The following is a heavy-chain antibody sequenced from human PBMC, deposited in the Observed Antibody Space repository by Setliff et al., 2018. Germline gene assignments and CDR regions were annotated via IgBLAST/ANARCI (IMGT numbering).Heavy chain of an antibody. V-gene: IGHV4-4*07. D-gene: IGHD5-18*01. CDR2: IYTSGST. J-gene: IGHJ6*03. CDR1: GCSISSYY. CDR3: ARDRRGYSYGSLGYYYYYMDV. Sequence: SETLSLTCTVSGCSISSYYWSWIRQPAGKGLEWIGRIYTSGSTNYNPSLKSRVTMSVDTSKNQFSLKLSSVTAADTAVYYCARDRRGYSYGSLGYYYYYMDVWGKGTTVTVSS.